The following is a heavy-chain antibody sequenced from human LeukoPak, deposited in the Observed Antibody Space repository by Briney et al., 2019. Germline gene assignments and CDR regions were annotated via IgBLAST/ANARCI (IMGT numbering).Heavy chain of an antibody. CDR3: TRDPLLYLTGPPAALYYYYYYYMDV. J-gene: IGHJ6*03. CDR1: GFTFSSYG. Sequence: PGGSLRLSCAASGFTFSSYGMYWVRQAPGKGLEWVAFIRSDGNKKYYADSVKGRFTISRDNAKNSLYLQMNSLKTEDTAVYYCTRDPLLYLTGPPAALYYYYYYYMDVWGKGTTVTISS. CDR2: IRSDGNKK. V-gene: IGHV3-30*02. D-gene: IGHD3-9*01.